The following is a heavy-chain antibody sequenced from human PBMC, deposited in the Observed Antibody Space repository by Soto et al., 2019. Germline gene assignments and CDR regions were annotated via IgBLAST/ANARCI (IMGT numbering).Heavy chain of an antibody. CDR1: GGTFSSYP. CDR2: IIPILGIA. Sequence: QVQLVQSGAEVKKPGSSVKVSCKASGGTFSSYPISWVRQAPGQGLEWMGRIIPILGIASYAQKFQGRVTSTADKSTGTAYRELSSLRSEDTAVDYGRNIPHYWGQGTLVTVSS. V-gene: IGHV1-69*02. J-gene: IGHJ4*02. CDR3: RNIPHY.